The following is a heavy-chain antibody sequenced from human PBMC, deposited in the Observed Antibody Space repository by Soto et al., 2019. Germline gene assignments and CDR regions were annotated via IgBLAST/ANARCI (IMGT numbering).Heavy chain of an antibody. CDR2: ISTDGSST. V-gene: IGHV3-74*01. J-gene: IGHJ4*02. Sequence: EVQLVESGGGLVLPGGSPRLSCVTSGLTFSNYWMHWVRQAPGKGLVWVSRISTDGSSTDYADSVKGRFTISRDNAKNTLYLQMNSLRAEDTAVYYCARDTFGLHYWGQGTLVTFSS. CDR1: GLTFSNYW. CDR3: ARDTFGLHY. D-gene: IGHD3-16*01.